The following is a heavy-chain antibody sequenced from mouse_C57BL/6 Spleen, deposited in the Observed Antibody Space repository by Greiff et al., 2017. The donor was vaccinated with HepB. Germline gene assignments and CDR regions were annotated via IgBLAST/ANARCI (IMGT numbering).Heavy chain of an antibody. CDR1: GFTFSSYA. D-gene: IGHD1-1*01. CDR2: ISDGGSYT. CDR3: ARGRDYGSTMAY. J-gene: IGHJ3*01. Sequence: EVHLVESGGGLVKPGGSLKLSCAASGFTFSSYAMSWVRQTPEKRLEWVATISDGGSYTYYPDNVKGRFTISRDNAKNNLYLQMSHLKSEDTAMYYCARGRDYGSTMAYWGQGTLVTVSA. V-gene: IGHV5-4*01.